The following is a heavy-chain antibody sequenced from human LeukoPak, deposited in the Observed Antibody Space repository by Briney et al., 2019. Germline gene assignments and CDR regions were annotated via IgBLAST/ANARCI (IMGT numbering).Heavy chain of an antibody. J-gene: IGHJ2*01. CDR3: ARERYFDL. CDR2: ISAYNGNT. Sequence: PWASVKVSCKASGYTFTSYGISCVRQAPGQGLEWMGCISAYNGNTNYAQTLQGRVTMTTDTSTSTAYMELRSLRSDDSAVYYCARERYFDLWGRGTLVTVSS. V-gene: IGHV1-18*01. CDR1: GYTFTSYG.